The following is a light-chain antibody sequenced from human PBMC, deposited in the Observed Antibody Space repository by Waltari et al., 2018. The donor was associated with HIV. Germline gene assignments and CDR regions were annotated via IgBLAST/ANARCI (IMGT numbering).Light chain of an antibody. CDR3: AAWDDSLNGWV. CDR1: SSNIGSNT. J-gene: IGLJ3*02. CDR2: SNN. V-gene: IGLV1-44*01. Sequence: QSVLTQPPSASGTPGQRVTISCSGSSSNIGSNTVSCFQQLPGTAPKLLIYSNNQRPSGVPDRFSGSKSGTSASLAIPGLQSEDEADYYCAAWDDSLNGWVFGGGTKLTVL.